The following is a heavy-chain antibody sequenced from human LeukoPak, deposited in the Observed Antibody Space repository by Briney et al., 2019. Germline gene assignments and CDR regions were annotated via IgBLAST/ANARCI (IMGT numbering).Heavy chain of an antibody. CDR2: IYHSGST. J-gene: IGHJ6*03. Sequence: SETLSLTCAVSGYSISSGYFWGWIRQPPGKGLEWIGSIYHSGSTYYNPSLKSRVTISVDTSKNQFSLKLSSVTAADTAVYYCARTVAAAGTFGAYYYYYMDVWGKGTTVTVS. CDR1: GYSISSGYF. CDR3: ARTVAAAGTFGAYYYYYMDV. D-gene: IGHD6-13*01. V-gene: IGHV4-38-2*01.